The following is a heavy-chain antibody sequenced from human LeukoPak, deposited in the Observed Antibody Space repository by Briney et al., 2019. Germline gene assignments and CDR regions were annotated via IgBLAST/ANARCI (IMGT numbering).Heavy chain of an antibody. CDR1: GFTFSSSA. CDR2: ISASGGSI. Sequence: GGSLRLSCAASGFTFSSSAMTWVRQGPGMGLEWVSSISASGGSIYYADSVKGRFTISRDNSKNTLSLQMNSLRAEDTATYYCAKVRFGGFDQWGQGTLVTVSS. CDR3: AKVRFGGFDQ. J-gene: IGHJ4*02. D-gene: IGHD3-10*01. V-gene: IGHV3-23*01.